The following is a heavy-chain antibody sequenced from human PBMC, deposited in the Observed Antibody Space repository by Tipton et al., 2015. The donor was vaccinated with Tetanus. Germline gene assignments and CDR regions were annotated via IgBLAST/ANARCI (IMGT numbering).Heavy chain of an antibody. J-gene: IGHJ5*02. D-gene: IGHD6-6*01. CDR3: ARDRGQQFVSDWFDP. CDR2: IYQSGST. V-gene: IGHV4-30-2*01. CDR1: GGSINSPDYS. Sequence: TLSLTCTVSGGSINSPDYSWGWIRQPPGKGLEWIGYIYQSGSTSYNPSLAPRVTITADKSKNQFSLNLRSVTPADTAVYYCARDRGQQFVSDWFDPWGQGTLVTVSS.